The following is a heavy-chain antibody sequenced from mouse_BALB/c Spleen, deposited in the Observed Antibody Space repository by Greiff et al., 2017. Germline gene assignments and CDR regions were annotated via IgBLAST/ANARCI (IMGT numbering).Heavy chain of an antibody. CDR2: ISSGGST. J-gene: IGHJ3*01. CDR3: ARRDYDGGPWFAY. D-gene: IGHD2-4*01. Sequence: EVNVVESGGGLVKPGGSLKLSCAASGFTFSSYAMSWVRQTPEKRLEWVASISSGGSTYYPDSVKGRFTISRDNARNILYLQMSSLRSEDTAMYYCARRDYDGGPWFAYWGQGTLVTVSA. CDR1: GFTFSSYA. V-gene: IGHV5-6-5*01.